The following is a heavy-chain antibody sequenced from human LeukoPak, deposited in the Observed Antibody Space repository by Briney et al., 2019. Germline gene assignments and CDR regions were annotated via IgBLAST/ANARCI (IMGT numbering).Heavy chain of an antibody. CDR2: ISGSGGST. CDR3: ARPRAGTGSPRTKYYFDY. V-gene: IGHV3-23*01. CDR1: GFTFSSYA. D-gene: IGHD6-19*01. J-gene: IGHJ4*02. Sequence: GGSLRLSCAASGFTFSSYAMSWVRQAPGKGLEWVSAISGSGGSTYYADSVKGRFTISRDNSKNTLYLQMNSLRAEDTAVYYCARPRAGTGSPRTKYYFDYWGQGTLVTVSS.